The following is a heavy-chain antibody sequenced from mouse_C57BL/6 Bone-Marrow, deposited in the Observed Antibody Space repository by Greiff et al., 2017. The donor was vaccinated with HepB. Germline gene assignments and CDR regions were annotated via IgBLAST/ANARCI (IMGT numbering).Heavy chain of an antibody. CDR1: GFTFSSYG. Sequence: EVKLVESGGDLVKPGGSLKLSRAASGFTFSSYGMSWVRQTPDKRLEWVATISSGGSYTYYPDSVKGRFTISRDNAKNTLYLQMSSLKSEDTAMYYCARHGPYYYGDYWGQGTTLTVSS. CDR3: ARHGPYYYGDY. CDR2: ISSGGSYT. D-gene: IGHD1-1*01. J-gene: IGHJ2*01. V-gene: IGHV5-6*01.